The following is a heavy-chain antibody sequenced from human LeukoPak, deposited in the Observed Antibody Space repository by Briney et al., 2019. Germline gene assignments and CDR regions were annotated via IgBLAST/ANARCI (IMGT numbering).Heavy chain of an antibody. D-gene: IGHD6-19*01. Sequence: GRSLRLSCAASGFPFSSYGMHWVRQAPGKGLEWVARLVYDERIDYANSVKGRFSISRDNSKNTLFLDMSDLRVEDTAVYYCARDLSAAFDFWGQGVLVTVSS. CDR2: LVYDERI. V-gene: IGHV3-33*01. CDR3: ARDLSAAFDF. J-gene: IGHJ4*02. CDR1: GFPFSSYG.